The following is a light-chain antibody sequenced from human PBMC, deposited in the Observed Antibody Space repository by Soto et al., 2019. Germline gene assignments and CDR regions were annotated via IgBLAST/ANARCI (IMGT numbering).Light chain of an antibody. CDR2: DAS. J-gene: IGKJ1*01. CDR1: QSISSW. Sequence: DIQMTQSPSTLYASVGDRVTITCRASQSISSWLAWYQQKPGKAPKLLIYDASSLESGVPSRFSGSGSGTAFTLTISSLQPDDFATYYCQQYNSYSPWTFGQGTKVEIK. CDR3: QQYNSYSPWT. V-gene: IGKV1-5*01.